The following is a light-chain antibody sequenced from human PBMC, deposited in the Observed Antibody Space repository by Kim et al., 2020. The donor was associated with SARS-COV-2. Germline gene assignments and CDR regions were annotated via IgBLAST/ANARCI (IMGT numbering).Light chain of an antibody. CDR2: EVS. J-gene: IGLJ1*01. Sequence: QSITISCNGTSSDVATYNLFSWYQQHPDKAPKRMIFEVSQRPSGVSNRFSGSKSGNTASLTITGLQAEDEADYFCYSYAGSNTYVFGAGTKVTVL. CDR3: YSYAGSNTYV. CDR1: SSDVATYNL. V-gene: IGLV2-23*02.